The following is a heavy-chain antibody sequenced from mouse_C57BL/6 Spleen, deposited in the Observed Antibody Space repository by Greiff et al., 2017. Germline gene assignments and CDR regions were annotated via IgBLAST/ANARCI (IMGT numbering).Heavy chain of an antibody. CDR3: ARRWLLQDYAMDY. J-gene: IGHJ4*01. V-gene: IGHV1-80*01. CDR1: GYAFSSYW. CDR2: IYPGDGDT. D-gene: IGHD2-3*01. Sequence: VQVVESGAELVKPGASVKISCKASGYAFSSYWMNWVKQRPGKGLEWIGQIYPGDGDTNYNGKFKGKATLTADKSSSTAYMQLSSLTSEDSAVYFCARRWLLQDYAMDYWGQGTSVTVSS.